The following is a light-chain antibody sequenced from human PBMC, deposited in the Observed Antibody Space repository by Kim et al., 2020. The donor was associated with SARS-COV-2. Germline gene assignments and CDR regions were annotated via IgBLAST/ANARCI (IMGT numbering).Light chain of an antibody. CDR3: QVWDSSTDHVI. CDR1: DIGRKS. Sequence: APGGTATISCGGNDIGRKSVHWYQQRPGQAPALVIYFDKDRPSGIPERFSGSNSENSATLTISRVEVGDEADYYCQVWDSSTDHVIFGGGTKLTVL. J-gene: IGLJ2*01. V-gene: IGLV3-21*01. CDR2: FDK.